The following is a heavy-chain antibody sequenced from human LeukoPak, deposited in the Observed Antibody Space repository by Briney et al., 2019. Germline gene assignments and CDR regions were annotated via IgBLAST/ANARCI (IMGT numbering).Heavy chain of an antibody. V-gene: IGHV5-51*01. CDR3: ARRDTASWYYFDY. CDR1: GYSFTRHW. D-gene: IGHD5-18*01. J-gene: IGHJ4*02. Sequence: GESLKISCKGSGYSFTRHWIGWVRQMPGKGLEWMGIIYPGDSDTRYSPSFQGQVTISADKSISTAYLQWSSLKASDTAMYYCARRDTASWYYFDYWGQGTLVTVSS. CDR2: IYPGDSDT.